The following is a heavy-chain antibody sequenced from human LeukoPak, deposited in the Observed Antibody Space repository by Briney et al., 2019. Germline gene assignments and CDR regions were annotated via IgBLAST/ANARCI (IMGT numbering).Heavy chain of an antibody. J-gene: IGHJ5*02. CDR1: GGTFSSYA. CDR2: IIPIFGTA. Sequence: SAKVSCKASGGTFSSYAISWVRQAPGQGLEWMGGIIPIFGTANYAQKFQGRVTITTDESTSTAYMELSSLRSEDTAVYYCARGAYYDFWSTWFDPWGQGTLVTVSS. CDR3: ARGAYYDFWSTWFDP. D-gene: IGHD3-3*01. V-gene: IGHV1-69*05.